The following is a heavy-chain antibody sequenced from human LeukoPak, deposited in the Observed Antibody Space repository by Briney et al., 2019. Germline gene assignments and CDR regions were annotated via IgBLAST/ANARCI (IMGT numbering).Heavy chain of an antibody. CDR2: INRDGSTT. V-gene: IGHV3-74*01. CDR1: GFTISSYW. Sequence: GGSLRLSCAASGFTISSYWMHWVRQAPGKGLVWVSPINRDGSTTSYADSVKGRFTISKDNAKNTLYLQMNSLRAEDTAVYYCASRDQSCSGGVCYPIDYWGQGALVTVSP. CDR3: ASRDQSCSGGVCYPIDY. D-gene: IGHD2-15*01. J-gene: IGHJ4*02.